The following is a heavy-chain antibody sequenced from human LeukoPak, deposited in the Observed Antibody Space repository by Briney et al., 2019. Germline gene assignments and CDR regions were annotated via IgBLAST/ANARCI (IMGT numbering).Heavy chain of an antibody. V-gene: IGHV3-30*18. CDR3: AKDGSPMGYCSSTSCYAGAYYFDY. CDR2: ISYDGSNK. D-gene: IGHD2-2*01. J-gene: IGHJ4*02. Sequence: GGSLRLSCAASGFTFSSYGMHWVRQAPGKGLEWVAVISYDGSNKYYADPVKGRFTISRDNSKNTLYLQMNSLRAEDTAVYYCAKDGSPMGYCSSTSCYAGAYYFDYWGQGTLVTVSS. CDR1: GFTFSSYG.